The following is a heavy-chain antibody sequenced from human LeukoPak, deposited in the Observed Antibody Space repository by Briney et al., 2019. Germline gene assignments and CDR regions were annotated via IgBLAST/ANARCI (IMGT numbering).Heavy chain of an antibody. CDR2: IDPSDSYT. CDR3: ARSRYCSSTSCPIPDY. CDR1: GYSFNSYW. Sequence: GESLKISCKGSGYSFNSYWISWVRQMPGKGLEWMGRIDPSDSYTNYSPSFQGHVTISADKSISTAYLQWSSLKASDTAMYYCARSRYCSSTSCPIPDYWGQGTLVTVSS. V-gene: IGHV5-10-1*01. D-gene: IGHD2-2*01. J-gene: IGHJ4*02.